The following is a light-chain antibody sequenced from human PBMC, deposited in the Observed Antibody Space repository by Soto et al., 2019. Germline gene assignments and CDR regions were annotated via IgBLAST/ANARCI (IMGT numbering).Light chain of an antibody. CDR2: KAS. Sequence: DIQMTQSPSPLSASVGNRVTITCKASQSISSWLDLYQQKPGKAPNLLIYKASSLESGVPSRFSGSGSGTEFTLTVGSLQPDDFATNYCQQYDSYPLTFGGGTKVDIK. J-gene: IGKJ4*01. V-gene: IGKV1-5*03. CDR3: QQYDSYPLT. CDR1: QSISSW.